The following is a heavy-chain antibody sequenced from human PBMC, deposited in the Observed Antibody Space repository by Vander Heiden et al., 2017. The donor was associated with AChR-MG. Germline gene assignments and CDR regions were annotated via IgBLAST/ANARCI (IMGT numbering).Heavy chain of an antibody. CDR3: AGEGPYYYYGMDV. CDR1: GFTFSRYS. CDR2: LSSSSSYI. V-gene: IGHV3-21*01. J-gene: IGHJ6*02. Sequence: EVQLVESGGGLVTPGGSLRLSSAAAGFTFSRYSMYLVRRDPGQGLGWAASLSSSSSYIYYEDSVKGRCTITRDNAKNSLYLQMNSPGAEDTAVYYCAGEGPYYYYGMDVWGQGTTVTVSS.